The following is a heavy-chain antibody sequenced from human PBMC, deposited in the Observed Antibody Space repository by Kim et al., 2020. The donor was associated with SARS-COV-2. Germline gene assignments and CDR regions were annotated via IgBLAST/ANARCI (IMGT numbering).Heavy chain of an antibody. D-gene: IGHD3-10*01. Sequence: FQGQVTISADKSISTAYLQWSSLKASDTAMYYCARRGRYYGSGSYYFDYWGQGTLVTVSS. J-gene: IGHJ4*02. V-gene: IGHV5-51*01. CDR3: ARRGRYYGSGSYYFDY.